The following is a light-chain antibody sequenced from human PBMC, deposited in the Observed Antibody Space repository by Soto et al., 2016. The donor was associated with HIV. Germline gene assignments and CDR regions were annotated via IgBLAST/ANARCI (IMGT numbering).Light chain of an antibody. CDR1: QSINTY. CDR2: GAS. V-gene: IGKV1-39*01. J-gene: IGKJ3*01. CDR3: QQTDSFPFT. Sequence: DIKMTQSPPSLSASIGDRVTITCRASQSINTYLNWYQQKPGKAPKLLIFGASNLESGVPSRFSGSGSGTDFTLTIASLQPEDFATYYCQQTDSFPFTFGPGTKVNV.